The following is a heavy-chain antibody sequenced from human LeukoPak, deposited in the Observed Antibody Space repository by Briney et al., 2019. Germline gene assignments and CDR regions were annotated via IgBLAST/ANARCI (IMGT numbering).Heavy chain of an antibody. J-gene: IGHJ4*02. Sequence: GESLKISCKGSGYSFTSYWIGWVRQMPGKGLEWMGIIYPGDSDTRYSPSFQGQVTISADKSISTAYLQWSSLKASDTAMYYCARHNPLRYFDWLLPDCWGQGTLVTVSS. CDR1: GYSFTSYW. D-gene: IGHD3-9*01. CDR2: IYPGDSDT. V-gene: IGHV5-51*01. CDR3: ARHNPLRYFDWLLPDC.